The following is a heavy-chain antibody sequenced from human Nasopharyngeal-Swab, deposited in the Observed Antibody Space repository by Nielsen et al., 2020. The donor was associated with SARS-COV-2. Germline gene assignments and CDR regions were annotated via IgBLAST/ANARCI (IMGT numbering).Heavy chain of an antibody. CDR3: AREQSMGYSGGWTALDY. D-gene: IGHD6-19*01. Sequence: ASVKVSCKTSGYNFINYYMHWVRQAPGQGLEWMGLINPSGGRTSYAQRFQGRFTMTSDTSTGTVDMELSSLTFHDTAVYYCAREQSMGYSGGWTALDYWGQGTLLTVSS. V-gene: IGHV1-46*01. CDR1: GYNFINYY. CDR2: INPSGGRT. J-gene: IGHJ4*02.